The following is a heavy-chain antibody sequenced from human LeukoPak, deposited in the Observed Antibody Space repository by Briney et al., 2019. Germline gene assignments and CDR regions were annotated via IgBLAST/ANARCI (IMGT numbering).Heavy chain of an antibody. J-gene: IGHJ6*03. CDR1: GGSISNYY. Sequence: SETLSLTCTVSGGSISNYYWNWIRQPPGKGLEWIGYIYYSGSTNYNPSLKGRVTTSVDMSQSQFSLKLTSVTAADTAVYYCARGLKYYYGSGSYFKARLFYMDVWGKGTTVTISS. CDR2: IYYSGST. CDR3: ARGLKYYYGSGSYFKARLFYMDV. D-gene: IGHD3-10*01. V-gene: IGHV4-59*01.